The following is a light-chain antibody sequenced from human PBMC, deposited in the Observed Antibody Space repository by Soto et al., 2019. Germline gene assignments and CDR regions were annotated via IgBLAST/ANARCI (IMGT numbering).Light chain of an antibody. Sequence: EIVMTQSPATLSVSPGERATLSCRASQSVSSNLAWYQQKPGQAPRLLIYDASTRAAGIPARFSSSGSGTAVILTISRQKSEDFAVYYCQQYNNWPRTFGQGTKVEVK. CDR1: QSVSSN. CDR3: QQYNNWPRT. CDR2: DAS. J-gene: IGKJ1*01. V-gene: IGKV3-15*01.